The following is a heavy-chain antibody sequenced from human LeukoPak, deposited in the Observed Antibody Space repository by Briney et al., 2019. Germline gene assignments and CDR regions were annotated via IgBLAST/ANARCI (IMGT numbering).Heavy chain of an antibody. Sequence: SVKVSCKASGGTFSSYAISWVRQAPGQGLEWMGGIIPIFGTANYAQKFQGRVTITADESTSTAYMELRSLRSDDTAVYYCARDAVVVVAATRADYYYYGMDVWGQGTTVTVSS. V-gene: IGHV1-69*13. D-gene: IGHD2-15*01. CDR1: GGTFSSYA. CDR2: IIPIFGTA. CDR3: ARDAVVVVAATRADYYYYGMDV. J-gene: IGHJ6*02.